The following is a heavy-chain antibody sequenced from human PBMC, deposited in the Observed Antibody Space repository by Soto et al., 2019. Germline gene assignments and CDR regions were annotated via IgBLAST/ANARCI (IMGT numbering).Heavy chain of an antibody. CDR1: GGSISSSSYY. J-gene: IGHJ5*02. V-gene: IGHV4-39*01. CDR2: IYYSGST. D-gene: IGHD6-13*01. CDR3: ASQGPYSSSWYSEYLSP. Sequence: SETLSLTCTVSGGSISSSSYYWGWIRQPPGKGLEWIGSIYYSGSTYYNPSLKSRVTISVDTSKNQFSLKLSSVTAADTAVYYCASQGPYSSSWYSEYLSPWGHGTLVTVSS.